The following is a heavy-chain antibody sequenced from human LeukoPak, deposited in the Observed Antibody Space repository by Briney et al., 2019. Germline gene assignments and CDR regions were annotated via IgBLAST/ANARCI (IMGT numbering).Heavy chain of an antibody. D-gene: IGHD3-22*01. CDR1: GGSISSGGYS. CDR3: ARVDSEKYYYDSSGYYLVYNWFDP. CDR2: IYHSGST. J-gene: IGHJ5*02. V-gene: IGHV4-30-2*01. Sequence: SETLSLTCAVSGGSISSGGYSWSWIRQPPGKGLEWIGYIYHSGSTYYNPSLKSRVTISVDRSKNQFSLKLSSVTAADTAVYYWARVDSEKYYYDSSGYYLVYNWFDPWGQGTLVTVSS.